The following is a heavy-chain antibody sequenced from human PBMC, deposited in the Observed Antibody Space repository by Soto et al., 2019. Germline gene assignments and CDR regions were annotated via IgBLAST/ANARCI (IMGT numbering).Heavy chain of an antibody. CDR3: ARGPSSYYYDSSGYPDY. CDR1: GYTFITYY. Sequence: ASVKVSCKASGYTFITYYMHWVRQAPGQGLEWMGILNPSSGGTVYAQRFQGRVTITRDTSTSTVYMELSSLRSEDTAVYYCARGPSSYYYDSSGYPDYWGQGTLVTVSS. V-gene: IGHV1-46*01. CDR2: LNPSSGGT. D-gene: IGHD3-22*01. J-gene: IGHJ4*02.